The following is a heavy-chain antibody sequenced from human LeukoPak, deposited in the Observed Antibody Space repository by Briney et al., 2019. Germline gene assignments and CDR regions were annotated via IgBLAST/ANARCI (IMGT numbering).Heavy chain of an antibody. J-gene: IGHJ4*02. Sequence: PSETLSLTCTVSGYSISTGYYWDWIRQPPGKGLEWIGTFYHGGSTYYNPSLKSRVTISVDTSKNQFSLKLSSVTAADTAVYYCARVFATGPSFDYWGQGTLVTVSS. CDR1: GYSISTGYY. CDR2: FYHGGST. CDR3: ARVFATGPSFDY. V-gene: IGHV4-38-2*02. D-gene: IGHD3-9*01.